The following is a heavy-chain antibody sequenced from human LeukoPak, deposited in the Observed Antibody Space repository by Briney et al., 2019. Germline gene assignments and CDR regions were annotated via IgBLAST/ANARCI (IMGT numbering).Heavy chain of an antibody. CDR3: ARGGKVDIGPFDY. Sequence: SETLSLTCTVSGGSISSYYWSWIRQPPGKGLEWIGYTYYSGSTNYNPSLKSRVTISVDTSKNQFSLKLSSVTAADTAVYYCARGGKVDIGPFDYWGQGTLVTVSS. D-gene: IGHD5-12*01. CDR2: TYYSGST. V-gene: IGHV4-59*12. CDR1: GGSISSYY. J-gene: IGHJ4*02.